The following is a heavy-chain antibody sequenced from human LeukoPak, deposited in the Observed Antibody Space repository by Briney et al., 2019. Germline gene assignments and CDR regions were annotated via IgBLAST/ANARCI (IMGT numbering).Heavy chain of an antibody. Sequence: SVKVSCKASGGTFSNYAFSLVRQAPGQGLEWTGALVPIIGRANYAQRFQGRVTIIADDSTSTVYMELSSLRSEDTAVYYCARVQPRYSYGLSYFDYWGQGTLVTVSS. D-gene: IGHD5-18*01. CDR2: LVPIIGRA. CDR3: ARVQPRYSYGLSYFDY. CDR1: GGTFSNYA. J-gene: IGHJ4*02. V-gene: IGHV1-69*13.